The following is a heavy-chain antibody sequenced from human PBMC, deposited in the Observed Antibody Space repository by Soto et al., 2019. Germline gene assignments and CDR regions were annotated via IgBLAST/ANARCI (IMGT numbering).Heavy chain of an antibody. D-gene: IGHD6-13*01. V-gene: IGHV1-69*13. J-gene: IGHJ4*02. CDR2: XXPXXGXA. Sequence: GASVKVSCKASGGTFSSYAISLVRQAPGQGREWXGGXXPXXGXAXXXQXXXGRVTITADESTSTAYMELSSLRSEDTAVYYCARAGKCSSSWPLDYWGQGTPVTVSS. CDR1: GGTFSSYA. CDR3: ARAGKCSSSWPLDY.